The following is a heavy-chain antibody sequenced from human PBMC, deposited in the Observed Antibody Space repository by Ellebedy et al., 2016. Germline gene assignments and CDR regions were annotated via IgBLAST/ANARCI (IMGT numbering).Heavy chain of an antibody. CDR1: GFTFDDYG. V-gene: IGHV3-9*01. Sequence: SLKISXEVSGFTFDDYGMHWVRQAPGKGLEWVSSISWNSGSIGYGDSVKGRFTISRDNAKNSLYLQMNSLSAEDTAFYYCAKDRDRWSNFDYWGQGILVTVSS. J-gene: IGHJ4*02. CDR2: ISWNSGSI. CDR3: AKDRDRWSNFDY. D-gene: IGHD4-23*01.